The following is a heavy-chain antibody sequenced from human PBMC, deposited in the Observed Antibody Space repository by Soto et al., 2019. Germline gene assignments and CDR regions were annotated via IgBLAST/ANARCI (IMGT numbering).Heavy chain of an antibody. Sequence: QVQLVQSGAEVKKPGASVKVSCKASGYTFTNHGISWVRQAPGQGHEWLGWISGHNGNTKYAQRLQGRVTMTTDTSTSTAYMELRSLKSDDTAVYYCARDLYPLAYYFDYWGQGTLVTVSS. CDR2: ISGHNGNT. J-gene: IGHJ4*02. CDR1: GYTFTNHG. V-gene: IGHV1-18*01. CDR3: ARDLYPLAYYFDY.